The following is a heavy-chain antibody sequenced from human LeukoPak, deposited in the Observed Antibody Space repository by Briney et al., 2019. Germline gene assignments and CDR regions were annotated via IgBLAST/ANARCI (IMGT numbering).Heavy chain of an antibody. CDR2: ISGSGGST. Sequence: GGSLRLSCAASGFTFSSYAMSWVRQAPGKGLEWVSAISGSGGSTYYADSVKGRFTISRDNSKNTLYLQMNSLRAEDTAVYYCAKSRYCSGGSCYGDYMDVWGKGTTVTISS. CDR3: AKSRYCSGGSCYGDYMDV. D-gene: IGHD2-15*01. CDR1: GFTFSSYA. J-gene: IGHJ6*03. V-gene: IGHV3-23*01.